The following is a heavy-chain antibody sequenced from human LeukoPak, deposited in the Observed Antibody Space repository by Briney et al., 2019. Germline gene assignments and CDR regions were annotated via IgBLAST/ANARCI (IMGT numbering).Heavy chain of an antibody. CDR1: GGSFSGYY. Sequence: SETLFLTCAVYGGSFSGYYWSWIRQPPGKGLEWIGEINHSGSTNYNPSRKSRVTISVDTSKNQFSLKLSSVTAADTAVYYCARSQTVDTAMVTPIDYWGQGTLVTVSS. CDR2: INHSGST. CDR3: ARSQTVDTAMVTPIDY. J-gene: IGHJ4*02. D-gene: IGHD5-18*01. V-gene: IGHV4-34*01.